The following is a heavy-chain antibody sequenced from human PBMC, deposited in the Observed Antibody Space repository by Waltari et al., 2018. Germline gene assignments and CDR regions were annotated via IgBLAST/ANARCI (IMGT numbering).Heavy chain of an antibody. J-gene: IGHJ4*02. CDR1: GFTFSSYA. CDR2: ISGSGGST. CDR3: AKAGGSYRPITIDY. Sequence: EVQLLESGGGLVQPGGSLSLSCAASGFTFSSYAMSWVRQAPGKGLEWVLAISGSGGSTYYADSLKGRFTISRDNSKNTLYLQMNSLRAEDTAVYYGAKAGGSYRPITIDYWGQGTLVTVSS. D-gene: IGHD3-16*02. V-gene: IGHV3-23*01.